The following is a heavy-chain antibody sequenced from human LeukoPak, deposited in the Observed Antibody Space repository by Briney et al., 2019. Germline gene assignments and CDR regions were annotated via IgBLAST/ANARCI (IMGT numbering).Heavy chain of an antibody. V-gene: IGHV4-34*01. CDR1: GGSFSGYY. CDR2: INHSGST. CDR3: ASGRNFWSGYYFDY. D-gene: IGHD3-3*01. Sequence: SETLSLTCAVYGGSFSGYYWSWIRQPPGKGLEWIGEINHSGSTNYNPSLKSRVTISVDTSKSQFSLKLSSVTAADTAVYYCASGRNFWSGYYFDYWGQGTLVTVSS. J-gene: IGHJ4*02.